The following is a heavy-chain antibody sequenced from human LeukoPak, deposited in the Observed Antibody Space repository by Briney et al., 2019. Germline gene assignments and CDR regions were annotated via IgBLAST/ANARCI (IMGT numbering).Heavy chain of an antibody. J-gene: IGHJ5*02. CDR3: ARRGSGGNYFDP. V-gene: IGHV3-74*01. D-gene: IGHD1-7*01. Sequence: GGSLRLSCAASGFSFSSYWMLWARQVPGKGLMWVAGIYSDGSGISYADSVKGRFTISRDNARNTVYLQLNSLRVEDTAVYYCARRGSGGNYFDPLGQGTLVTVSS. CDR2: IYSDGSGI. CDR1: GFSFSSYW.